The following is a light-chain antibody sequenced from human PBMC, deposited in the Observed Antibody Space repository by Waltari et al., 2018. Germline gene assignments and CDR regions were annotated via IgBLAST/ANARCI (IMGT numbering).Light chain of an antibody. CDR3: FSETSSSTCV. CDR1: SSDVGGYNY. CDR2: DVS. Sequence: QSALTQPASVSGSPGQSITISCTGTSSDVGGYNYVSWYQQHPGKAPKLMIYDVSNRPSGVSNRFSGSKSGNTASLTISGLQAEDEADYYCFSETSSSTCVFGGGTKLTVL. J-gene: IGLJ3*02. V-gene: IGLV2-14*03.